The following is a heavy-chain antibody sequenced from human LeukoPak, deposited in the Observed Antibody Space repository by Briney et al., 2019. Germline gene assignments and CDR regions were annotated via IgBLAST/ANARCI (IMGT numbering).Heavy chain of an antibody. V-gene: IGHV3-23*01. J-gene: IGHJ3*02. CDR2: INGGGGTT. CDR1: GFTFSSYA. D-gene: IGHD4-17*01. CDR3: AKDGKFGGGSPGDSFDI. Sequence: GGSLRLSCAATGFTFSSYAMSWVRQAPGEGMEWVSVINGGGGTTFYADSAKGRFTISRDNSKNTLYLQMNSLRGEDTALYYCAKDGKFGGGSPGDSFDIWGPGTMVTVSS.